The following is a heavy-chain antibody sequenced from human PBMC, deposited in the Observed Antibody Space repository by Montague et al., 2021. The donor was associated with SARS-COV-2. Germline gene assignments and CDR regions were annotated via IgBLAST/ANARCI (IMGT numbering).Heavy chain of an antibody. CDR1: GFTFSSYS. J-gene: IGHJ4*02. V-gene: IGHV3-21*01. CDR2: ISSSSSYI. D-gene: IGHD2-2*01. CDR3: ARGVRGSGTRSL. Sequence: SLRLSCAASGFTFSSYSMNWVRQAPGKGLEWVSSISSSSSYIYYADSVKGRFTISRDNAKNSLYLQMNSLRAEDTAGYYCARGVRGSGTRSLWGQGTLVTVSS.